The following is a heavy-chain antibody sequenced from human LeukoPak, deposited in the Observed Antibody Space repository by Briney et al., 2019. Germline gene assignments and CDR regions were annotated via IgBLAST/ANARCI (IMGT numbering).Heavy chain of an antibody. Sequence: SETLSLTCTVSGGSFGNYYWSWIRQPAGKGLEWIGRIYATGSTNYNPSLESRVTMSVDTSKNHLSLKVTSVTAADTAVYYCAREFSTNWFDPWGQGTLVTVSS. J-gene: IGHJ5*02. CDR3: AREFSTNWFDP. V-gene: IGHV4-4*07. CDR2: IYATGST. CDR1: GGSFGNYY.